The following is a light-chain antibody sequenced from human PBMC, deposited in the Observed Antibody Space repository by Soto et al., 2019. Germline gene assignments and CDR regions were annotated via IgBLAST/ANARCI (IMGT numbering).Light chain of an antibody. V-gene: IGLV1-47*02. J-gene: IGLJ3*02. CDR3: AAWEDSLSGSV. CDR1: RSNIGSHF. Sequence: QSVLTQAPSASGTPGQRVTISCSGSRSNIGSHFVYWYQQLPGTAPKLLIYNNNQRPSGVPDRFSGSKSGTSASLAISALRPEDESDYYCAAWEDSLSGSVFGGGTKLTVL. CDR2: NNN.